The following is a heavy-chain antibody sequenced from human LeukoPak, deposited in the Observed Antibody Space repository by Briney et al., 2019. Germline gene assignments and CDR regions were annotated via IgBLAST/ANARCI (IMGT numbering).Heavy chain of an antibody. CDR2: VNSNGNST. CDR1: GFTFSSYW. Sequence: GGSLRLSXAASGFTFSSYWMHWVRQAPGKGLVWVSRVNSNGNSTTYADSVKGRFTISRDNAKNTLYLQMNSLRAEDTAVYYCARKYSSSRYFDYWGQGTLVTVSS. CDR3: ARKYSSSRYFDY. J-gene: IGHJ4*02. D-gene: IGHD6-6*01. V-gene: IGHV3-74*01.